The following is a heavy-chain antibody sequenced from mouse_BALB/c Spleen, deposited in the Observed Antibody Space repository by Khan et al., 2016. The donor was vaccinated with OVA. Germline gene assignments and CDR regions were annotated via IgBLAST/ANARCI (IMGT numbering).Heavy chain of an antibody. CDR1: GYTFTDYV. CDR2: IYPGSGST. J-gene: IGHJ3*01. CDR3: AKNYASWFAY. Sequence: QVQLQQSGPELVKPGASVKMSCKTSGYTFTDYVINWMKQRPGQGLEWIGEIYPGSGSTYYNEKFKDKSTLTADKSSSTAYMQLSSLTSEDSAVYFCAKNYASWFAYWGQGTLVTVAA. D-gene: IGHD1-1*02. V-gene: IGHV1-77*01.